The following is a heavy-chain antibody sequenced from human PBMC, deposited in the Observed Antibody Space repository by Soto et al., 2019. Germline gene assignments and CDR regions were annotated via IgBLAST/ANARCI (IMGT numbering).Heavy chain of an antibody. V-gene: IGHV3-30*18. CDR1: GFTFSSYG. D-gene: IGHD5-18*01. Sequence: PGWSLRLSCAASGFTFSSYGMHWVRQATGKGLEWVAVISYDGSNKYYADSVKGRFTISRDNSKNTLYLQMNSLRAEDTAVYYCAKGVDTAMVPTAQYWGQGTLVTVSS. J-gene: IGHJ4*02. CDR2: ISYDGSNK. CDR3: AKGVDTAMVPTAQY.